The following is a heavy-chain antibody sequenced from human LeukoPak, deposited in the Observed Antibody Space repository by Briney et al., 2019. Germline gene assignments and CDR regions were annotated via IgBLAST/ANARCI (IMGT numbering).Heavy chain of an antibody. Sequence: SVKVSCKASGFTFTSSAMQWVRQARGQRLEWIGWIVVGSGNTNYAQKFQERVTITRDMSTSTAYMELSSLRSEDTAVYYCAADDPREYSGYSYGPNYYYYYGMDVWGQGTTVTVSS. CDR1: GFTFTSSA. V-gene: IGHV1-58*02. CDR2: IVVGSGNT. D-gene: IGHD5-18*01. CDR3: AADDPREYSGYSYGPNYYYYYGMDV. J-gene: IGHJ6*02.